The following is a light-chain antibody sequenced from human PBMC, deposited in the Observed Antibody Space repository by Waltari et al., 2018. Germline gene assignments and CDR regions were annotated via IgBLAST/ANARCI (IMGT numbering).Light chain of an antibody. V-gene: IGLV1-47*01. CDR3: AAWDASLHAWL. CDR1: TSNIGQTY. J-gene: IGLJ3*02. Sequence: QSVLTQPPSASGTPGQRVTISCSGGTSNIGQTYVFWLQQLPGTAPKVLIYMNSARPSGVPDRFSGSTAGTSASLAIRGLRSEDEADYYCAAWDASLHAWLFGGGTKLTVL. CDR2: MNS.